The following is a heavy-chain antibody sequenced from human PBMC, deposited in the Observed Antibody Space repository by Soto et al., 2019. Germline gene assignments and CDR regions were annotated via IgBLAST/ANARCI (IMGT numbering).Heavy chain of an antibody. V-gene: IGHV3-23*01. CDR2: ISGSGGST. D-gene: IGHD4-17*01. CDR3: AKVEVNYGDPGYFDY. CDR1: GFTFSSYA. Sequence: EVQLLESGGGLVQPGGSLRLSCAASGFTFSSYAMSWVRQAPGQGLEWVSAISGSGGSTYYADSAKGRFTISRDNSKNTLYLQMNSLRAEDTAVYYWAKVEVNYGDPGYFDYWGQGTLVTVSS. J-gene: IGHJ4*02.